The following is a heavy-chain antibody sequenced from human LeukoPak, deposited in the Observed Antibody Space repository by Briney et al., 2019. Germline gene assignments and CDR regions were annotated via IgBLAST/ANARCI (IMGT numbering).Heavy chain of an antibody. V-gene: IGHV3-7*01. CDR2: IKQDGSEK. D-gene: IGHD3-10*01. CDR1: GFTFSSYW. CDR3: AREEIYYFGSGSYSKPFDY. Sequence: PGGSLRLSCAASGFTFSSYWMSWVRQAPGKGLEWVANIKQDGSEKYYVDSVKGRFTISRDNAKNSLYLQMNSLRAEDTAVYYCAREEIYYFGSGSYSKPFDYWGQGTLVTVSS. J-gene: IGHJ4*02.